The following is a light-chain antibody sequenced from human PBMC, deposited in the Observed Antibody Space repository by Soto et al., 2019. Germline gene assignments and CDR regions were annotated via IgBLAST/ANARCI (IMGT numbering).Light chain of an antibody. J-gene: IGLJ2*01. Sequence: QSALTQPASVSGSPGQSITISCTGTSSNVGSYILVSWYQQHPGKAPKLMIYEASKRPSGVSNRFSGSKSGNTASLTISGLQSEDEADYYCCSYAGSSTYVFGGGTKVTVL. CDR2: EAS. V-gene: IGLV2-23*01. CDR1: SSNVGSYIL. CDR3: CSYAGSSTYV.